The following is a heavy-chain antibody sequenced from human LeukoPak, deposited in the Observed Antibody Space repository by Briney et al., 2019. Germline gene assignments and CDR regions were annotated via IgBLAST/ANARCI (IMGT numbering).Heavy chain of an antibody. CDR1: GGSFSGYS. CDR3: ARGRWSGYYKGSYFDY. Sequence: TSETLSLTCAVYGGSFSGYSWTWIRQPPGKGLEWIGELNHYGTTNYNPSLKSRVTISVDTSKNQFSLKLSSVTAADTALYFCARGRWSGYYKGSYFDYWGQGALVTVSS. V-gene: IGHV4-34*01. J-gene: IGHJ4*02. D-gene: IGHD3-3*01. CDR2: LNHYGTT.